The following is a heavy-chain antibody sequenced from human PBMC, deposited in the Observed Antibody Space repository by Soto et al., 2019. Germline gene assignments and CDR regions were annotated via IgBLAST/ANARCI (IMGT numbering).Heavy chain of an antibody. J-gene: IGHJ6*03. Sequence: SETLSLTCVVYGGSFSGYYWSWIRQPPGKGLEWIGEINHSGSTNYNPSLKSRVTISVDTSKNQFSLKLSSVTAADTAVYYCARGLANIRYFDWTNYYYYMDVWGKGTTVTVSS. CDR2: INHSGST. CDR1: GGSFSGYY. V-gene: IGHV4-34*01. CDR3: ARGLANIRYFDWTNYYYYMDV. D-gene: IGHD3-9*01.